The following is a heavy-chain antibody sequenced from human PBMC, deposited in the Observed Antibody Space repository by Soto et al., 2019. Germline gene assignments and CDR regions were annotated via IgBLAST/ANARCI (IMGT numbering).Heavy chain of an antibody. Sequence: SETLSLTCTVSTFSISNSYWSWIRQPPGKGLEWIGYVSYTGSTNYNPSLKSRVTISVDTSKNQFSLKLSSVTAADTAVYYCARVWGGAFDFWGQGTMVTVSS. D-gene: IGHD3-10*01. CDR1: TFSISNSY. V-gene: IGHV4-59*01. CDR2: VSYTGST. J-gene: IGHJ3*01. CDR3: ARVWGGAFDF.